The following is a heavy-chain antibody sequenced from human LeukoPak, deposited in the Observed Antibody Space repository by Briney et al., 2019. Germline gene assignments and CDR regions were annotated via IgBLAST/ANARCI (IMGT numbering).Heavy chain of an antibody. CDR3: ARDTEVDCSTTSCFPFDF. D-gene: IGHD2-2*01. CDR1: GFIFNNYG. J-gene: IGHJ4*02. CDR2: IWYDGSNK. V-gene: IGHV3-33*07. Sequence: TGGSLRLSCAASGFIFNNYGMYWVRQAPGKGLEWVAVIWYDGSNKYYADSVKGPFTRSRDNSRNILYLQMNSLRAEDTAVYYCARDTEVDCSTTSCFPFDFWGQGTLVTVSS.